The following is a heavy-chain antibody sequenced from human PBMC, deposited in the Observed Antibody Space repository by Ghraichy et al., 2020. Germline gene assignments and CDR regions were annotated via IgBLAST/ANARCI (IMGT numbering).Heavy chain of an antibody. CDR3: ARVDRGGPNYYYYYMDV. D-gene: IGHD3-10*01. Sequence: SQTLSLTCTVSGGSISSYYWSWIRQPPGKGLEWIGYIYYSGSTNYNPSLKSRVTISVDTSKNQFSLKLSSVTAADTAVYYCARVDRGGPNYYYYYMDVWGKGTTVTVSS. CDR1: GGSISSYY. J-gene: IGHJ6*03. V-gene: IGHV4-59*01. CDR2: IYYSGST.